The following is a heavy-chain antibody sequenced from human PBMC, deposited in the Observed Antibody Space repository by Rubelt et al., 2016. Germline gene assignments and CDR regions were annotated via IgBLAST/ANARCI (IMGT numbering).Heavy chain of an antibody. CDR2: IYYIGST. V-gene: IGHV4-39*02. J-gene: IGHJ4*02. Sequence: LQLQESGPGLVKPSETLSLTCTVSGGSISTTSYYCGWIRQPPGKGLEWIGYIYYIGSTNYNPSLQSRVSISLDTAKNPCSLKLSSGTAADTAGYYCARVRQGDGPRGDYFDYWGQGSLVTVSS. CDR1: GGSISTTSYY. CDR3: ARVRQGDGPRGDYFDY.